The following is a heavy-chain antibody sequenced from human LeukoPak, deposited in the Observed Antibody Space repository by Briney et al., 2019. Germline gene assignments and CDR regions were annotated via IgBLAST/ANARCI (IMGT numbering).Heavy chain of an antibody. J-gene: IGHJ3*02. CDR1: GFTFSSYA. V-gene: IGHV3-30*02. Sequence: PGGSLRLSCAASGFTFSSYAMSWVRQAPGKGLEWVAFIRYDGSNKYYADSVKGRFTISRDNSKNTLYLQMNSLRAEDTAVYYCAKDHGDAAAFDIWGQGTMVTVSS. D-gene: IGHD4-17*01. CDR3: AKDHGDAAAFDI. CDR2: IRYDGSNK.